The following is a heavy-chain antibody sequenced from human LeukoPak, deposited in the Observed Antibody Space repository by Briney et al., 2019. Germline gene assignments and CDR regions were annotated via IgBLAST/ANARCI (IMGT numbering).Heavy chain of an antibody. CDR2: IYYSGTT. Sequence: SETLSLTCTVSGGSISSSSYYWGWIRQPPGKGLEWIGSIYYSGTTYYSSSLKSRVIISVDTSKNQFSLKLSSVTATDTAVYYCARHEVQDFDYWGQGTLVTVSS. D-gene: IGHD1-1*01. CDR3: ARHEVQDFDY. CDR1: GGSISSSSYY. V-gene: IGHV4-39*01. J-gene: IGHJ4*02.